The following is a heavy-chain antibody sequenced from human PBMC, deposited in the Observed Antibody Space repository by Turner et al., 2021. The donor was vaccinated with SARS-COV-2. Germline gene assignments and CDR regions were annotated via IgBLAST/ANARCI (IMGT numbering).Heavy chain of an antibody. V-gene: IGHV1-24*01. D-gene: IGHD2-21*02. CDR3: ATGYAYCGGDCSIHY. CDR2: FDPEDAET. Sequence: QVQLVQSGAEVKKPGASVKVSCKVSGYTLTELSMHWVRQAPGKGLEWMGGFDPEDAETIYAQKFQGRVTMTEETSTDTAYMELSSLRAEDTAVYYCATGYAYCGGDCSIHYWGQGTLVTVSS. CDR1: GYTLTELS. J-gene: IGHJ4*02.